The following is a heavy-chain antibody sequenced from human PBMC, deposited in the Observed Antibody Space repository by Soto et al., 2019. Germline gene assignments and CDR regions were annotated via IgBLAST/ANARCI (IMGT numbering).Heavy chain of an antibody. D-gene: IGHD3-22*01. Sequence: PGGSLRLSCAASGFTFRDSAMHWVRQASGKGLEWVGHISSKANSYATAYAASVKGRFTISRDDSENTAYLQMNSLKTEDAAVYFCARRSNYYGTSDYHYLLDICGQGSPVTVSA. V-gene: IGHV3-73*01. CDR3: ARRSNYYGTSDYHYLLDI. CDR2: ISSKANSYAT. J-gene: IGHJ4*01. CDR1: GFTFRDSA.